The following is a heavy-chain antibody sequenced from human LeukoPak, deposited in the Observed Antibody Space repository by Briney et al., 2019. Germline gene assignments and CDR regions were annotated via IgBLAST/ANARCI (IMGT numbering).Heavy chain of an antibody. J-gene: IGHJ6*01. Sequence: ASVKVSCKASGYTFTSYYVHWVRQAPGQGLEWMGIINPSGGSTSYAQKFQGRVTMTRDTSTSTVYMELSSLRSEDTAVYHCARDRDPYGSGSSPRRYYYGMDVWGQGTTVTVFS. CDR3: ARDRDPYGSGSSPRRYYYGMDV. V-gene: IGHV1-46*01. D-gene: IGHD3-10*01. CDR2: INPSGGST. CDR1: GYTFTSYY.